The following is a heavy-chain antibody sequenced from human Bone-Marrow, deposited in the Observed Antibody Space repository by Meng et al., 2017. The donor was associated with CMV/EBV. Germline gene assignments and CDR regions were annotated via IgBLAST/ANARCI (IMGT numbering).Heavy chain of an antibody. CDR2: IRYDGSYK. V-gene: IGHV3-30*02. J-gene: IGHJ2*01. CDR1: GFTFSNYG. Sequence: GESLKISCAASGFTFSNYGMHWVRQAPGKGLEWVSFIRYDGSYKYYAGSVKGRFTISRDNSKNTLYLRMNSLRAEDTAVYYCAKDSGSAAIHGWYFDLWGRGNLVPVSS. D-gene: IGHD2-2*02. CDR3: AKDSGSAAIHGWYFDL.